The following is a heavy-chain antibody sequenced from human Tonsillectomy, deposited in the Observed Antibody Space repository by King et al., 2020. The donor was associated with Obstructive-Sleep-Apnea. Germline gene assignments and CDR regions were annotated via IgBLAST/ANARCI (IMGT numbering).Heavy chain of an antibody. D-gene: IGHD1-26*01. CDR2: ISSSGSSI. J-gene: IGHJ4*02. V-gene: IGHV3-11*01. CDR3: ARESRLGASRYFDY. CDR1: GFTFSDYY. Sequence: VRLVESGGGLVKPGGSLRLSCAVSGFTFSDYYMSWIRQAPGKGLEWVSDISSSGSSIYYADSVKGRFTISRDNPNNSLYLQMNSLRAEDTAVYYCARESRLGASRYFDYWGQGTLVTVSS.